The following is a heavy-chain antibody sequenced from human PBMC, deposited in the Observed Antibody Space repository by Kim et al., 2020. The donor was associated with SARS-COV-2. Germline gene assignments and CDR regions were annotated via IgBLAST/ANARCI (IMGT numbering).Heavy chain of an antibody. CDR1: GFTFRTYS. D-gene: IGHD2-15*01. J-gene: IGHJ6*02. V-gene: IGHV3-23*05. CDR3: VKDRRCTFCSPMDV. CDR2: ITSSGDKT. Sequence: GGSLRLSCAASGFTFRTYSMSWGRQAPGKGLELVASITSSGDKTFYADFVRGRFTISRDNSKNMVYLQMNSLRVEDTAMYYCVKDRRCTFCSPMDVGCQGARVAVPS.